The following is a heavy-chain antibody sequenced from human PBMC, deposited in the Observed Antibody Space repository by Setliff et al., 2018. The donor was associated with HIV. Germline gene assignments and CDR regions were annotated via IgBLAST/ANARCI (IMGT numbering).Heavy chain of an antibody. CDR3: ARDRRYSYGDY. J-gene: IGHJ4*02. V-gene: IGHV1-3*01. CDR1: GYTFTSYA. CDR2: INAGDGNT. Sequence: ASVKVSCKASGYTFTSYAMHWVRQAPGQRLEWMGWINAGDGNTKYSQKFQGRVTITRDTSASTAYMELSSLRSEDTAVYYCARDRRYSYGDYWGQGTLVTVSS. D-gene: IGHD5-18*01.